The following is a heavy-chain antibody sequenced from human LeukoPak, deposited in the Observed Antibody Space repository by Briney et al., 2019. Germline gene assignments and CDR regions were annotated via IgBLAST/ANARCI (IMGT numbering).Heavy chain of an antibody. V-gene: IGHV1-2*02. CDR3: ARGASLTYYYDSSGFFSFDH. CDR1: EYTFTGYY. D-gene: IGHD3-22*01. J-gene: IGHJ4*02. Sequence: ASVKVSCKASEYTFTGYYIHWVRQAPGQGLEWMGWINPKSRGTDYAQRFRGRVTLTRDKPISTVYMELNALRSDDTAVYYCARGASLTYYYDSSGFFSFDHWGQGTLVTVSS. CDR2: INPKSRGT.